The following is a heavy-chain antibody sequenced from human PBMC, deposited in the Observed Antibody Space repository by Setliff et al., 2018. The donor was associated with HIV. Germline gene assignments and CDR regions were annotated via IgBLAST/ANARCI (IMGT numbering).Heavy chain of an antibody. J-gene: IGHJ4*02. D-gene: IGHD3-10*01. CDR3: TRGSHNYYGSGSSGGTLDY. V-gene: IGHV3-23*01. CDR2: ISYKGD. Sequence: GSLRLSCAASGFIFSDFAMTWVRQVPGKGLEWVSTISYKGDDYADSVKGRFTISRDDSEGIAYLQMNSLKTEDTAMYYCTRGSHNYYGSGSSGGTLDYWGQGTLVTVSS. CDR1: GFIFSDFA.